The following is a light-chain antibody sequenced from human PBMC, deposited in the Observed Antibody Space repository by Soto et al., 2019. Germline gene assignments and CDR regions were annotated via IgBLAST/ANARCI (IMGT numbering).Light chain of an antibody. V-gene: IGKV1-39*01. Sequence: DIQMTQSPSSLSASVGDRVNMTCRASRSISRYLSWYQQKPGKAPNLLIYAASSLQSGVPSRFSGAGSGKDFTLTIGNLHPEDFAIYYCKQSYSTQWTFRQGTKVEI. CDR3: KQSYSTQWT. CDR1: RSISRY. CDR2: AAS. J-gene: IGKJ1*01.